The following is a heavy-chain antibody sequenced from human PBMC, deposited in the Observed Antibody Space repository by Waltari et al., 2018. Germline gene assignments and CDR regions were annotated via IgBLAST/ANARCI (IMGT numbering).Heavy chain of an antibody. D-gene: IGHD6-19*01. Sequence: QVQLVESGGGLVKPGGSLRLSCAASGFSFSDFYMSWLRQAPGRGLEWVSYISSSSRSIYYTDSVKGRFTISRDNANNSLFLQMNSLRVEDTAVYYCARDANIEVAGPSAFDIWGRGTLVSVSS. CDR1: GFSFSDFY. CDR3: ARDANIEVAGPSAFDI. CDR2: ISSSSRSI. J-gene: IGHJ3*02. V-gene: IGHV3-11*01.